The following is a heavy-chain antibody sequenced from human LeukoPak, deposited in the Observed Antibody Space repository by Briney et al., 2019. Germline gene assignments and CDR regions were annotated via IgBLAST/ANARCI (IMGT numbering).Heavy chain of an antibody. D-gene: IGHD6-13*01. CDR2: INHSGST. J-gene: IGHJ4*02. CDR1: GGSFSGYY. Sequence: KPPETLSLTCAVYGGSFSGYYWSWIRQPPGKGLEWIGEINHSGSTNYNPSLKSRVTISVDTSKNQFSLKLSSVTAADTAVYYCARVTNSSSWIYYFDYWGQGTLVTVSS. V-gene: IGHV4-34*01. CDR3: ARVTNSSSWIYYFDY.